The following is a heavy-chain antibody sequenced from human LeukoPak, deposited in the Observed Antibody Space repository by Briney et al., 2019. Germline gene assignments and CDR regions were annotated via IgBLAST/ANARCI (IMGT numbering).Heavy chain of an antibody. CDR3: AKGGRRYCSSTSCHTIDY. CDR2: ITSNGGTT. J-gene: IGHJ4*02. D-gene: IGHD2-2*01. Sequence: PGGSLRLSCSASGFTFSNYAMHWVRQAPGKGLEYVSAITSNGGTTYYADSVQGRFTISRDNSKNSVYLQMSSLRAEDTAVYYCAKGGRRYCSSTSCHTIDYWGQGTLVTVSS. V-gene: IGHV3-64D*06. CDR1: GFTFSNYA.